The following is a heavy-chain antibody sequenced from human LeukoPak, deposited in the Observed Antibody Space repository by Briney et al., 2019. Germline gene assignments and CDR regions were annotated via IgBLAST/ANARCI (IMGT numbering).Heavy chain of an antibody. Sequence: ASVKVSCKASGYTFTGYYMHWVRQAPGQGLEWMGWINPNSGGTNYAQKFQGRVTMTRDTSISTAYMELSRLRSDDTAVYYCARNRPRTGYSGGCYHNYGGQEPLVTISS. CDR2: INPNSGGT. V-gene: IGHV1-2*02. CDR1: GYTFTGYY. D-gene: IGHD6-19*01. J-gene: IGHJ4*02. CDR3: ARNRPRTGYSGGCYHNY.